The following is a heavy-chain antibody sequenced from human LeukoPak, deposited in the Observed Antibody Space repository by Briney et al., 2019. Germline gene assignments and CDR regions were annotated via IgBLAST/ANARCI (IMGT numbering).Heavy chain of an antibody. D-gene: IGHD3-22*01. Sequence: GGSLRLSCAASGFTFSSYGMHWVRQAPGKGLEWVAVISYDGSNKYYADSVKGRFTISRDNSKNPLYLQMNSLRAEDTAVYYCAKDHPYDSSGFDYWGQGTLVTVSS. V-gene: IGHV3-30*18. CDR1: GFTFSSYG. CDR2: ISYDGSNK. J-gene: IGHJ4*02. CDR3: AKDHPYDSSGFDY.